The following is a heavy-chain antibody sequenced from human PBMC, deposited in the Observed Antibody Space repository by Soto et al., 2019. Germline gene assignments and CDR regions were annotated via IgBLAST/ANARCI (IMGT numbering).Heavy chain of an antibody. V-gene: IGHV1-18*04. CDR2: INTHSGDT. J-gene: IGHJ6*02. CDR1: GYTFTSDG. CDR3: ARLYCSGGSCYGPLYSYFGLDV. D-gene: IGHD2-15*01. Sequence: QVQLVQSGAEVKNPGASVKVSCETSGYTFTSDGISWVRQAPGQGLEWMGWINTHSGDTNFAQKFQDRVTMTTDPPTSTVYMEVRSLGSDDTAIYYCARLYCSGGSCYGPLYSYFGLDVWGQGTAVTVSS.